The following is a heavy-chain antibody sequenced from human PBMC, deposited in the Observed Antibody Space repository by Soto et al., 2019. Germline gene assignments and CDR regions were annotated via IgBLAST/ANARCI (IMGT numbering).Heavy chain of an antibody. J-gene: IGHJ6*02. D-gene: IGHD6-13*01. CDR2: IYYSGST. CDR1: GGSISSGGYY. CDR3: ARVGIAAAGTSYYYYGMDV. V-gene: IGHV4-31*03. Sequence: QVQLQESGPGLVKPSQTLSLTCTVSGGSISSGGYYWSWIRQHPGKGLEWIGYIYYSGSTYYNPSXXSRVNLSVDTXXNXFXXKLSSVTAADTAVYYCARVGIAAAGTSYYYYGMDVWGQGTTVTVSS.